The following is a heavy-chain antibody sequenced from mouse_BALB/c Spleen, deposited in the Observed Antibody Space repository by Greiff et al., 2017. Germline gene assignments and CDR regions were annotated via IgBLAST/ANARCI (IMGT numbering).Heavy chain of an antibody. Sequence: EVHLVESGPSLVKPSQTLSLTCSVTGDSITSGYWNWIRKFPGNKLEYMGYISYSGSTYYNPSLKSRISITRDTSKNQYYLQLNSVTTEDTATYYCARCDDGHWYFDVWGAGTTVTVSS. V-gene: IGHV3-8*02. J-gene: IGHJ1*01. CDR3: ARCDDGHWYFDV. CDR2: ISYSGST. D-gene: IGHD2-3*01. CDR1: GDSITSGY.